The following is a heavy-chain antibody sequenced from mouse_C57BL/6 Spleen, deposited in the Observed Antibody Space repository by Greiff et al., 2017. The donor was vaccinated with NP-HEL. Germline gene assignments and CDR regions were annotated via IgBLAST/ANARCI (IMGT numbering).Heavy chain of an antibody. D-gene: IGHD3-3*01. Sequence: EVQGVESGGDLVKPGGSLKLSCAASGFTFSSSGLSWVRQTPDKRLEWVATISSGGSYTYYPDSVKGRFTISRDNAKNTLYLQMSSLKSEDTAMYYCARRLDYYAMDYWGQGTSVTVSS. CDR2: ISSGGSYT. CDR3: ARRLDYYAMDY. CDR1: GFTFSSSG. J-gene: IGHJ4*01. V-gene: IGHV5-6*01.